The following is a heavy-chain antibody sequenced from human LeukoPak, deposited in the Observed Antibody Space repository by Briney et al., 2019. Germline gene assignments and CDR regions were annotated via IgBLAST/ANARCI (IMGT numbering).Heavy chain of an antibody. CDR2: MYSRGDT. J-gene: IGHJ5*02. Sequence: GGSLRLSCVASGFISSTYAMSWVRQAPGKGLEWVSVMYSRGDTYYANSVKGRFTFSRDISKNTLYLQMNGLRNEDTAMYYCARDAPQVPAAGVLASWGQGTLVIVSS. CDR3: ARDAPQVPAAGVLAS. D-gene: IGHD6-13*01. V-gene: IGHV3-53*01. CDR1: GFISSTYA.